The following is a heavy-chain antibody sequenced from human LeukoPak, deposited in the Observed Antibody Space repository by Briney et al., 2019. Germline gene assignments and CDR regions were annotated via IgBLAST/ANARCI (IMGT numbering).Heavy chain of an antibody. V-gene: IGHV4-59*12. CDR3: ARENTLVRGTRNPFDY. CDR1: GFAFSTYA. D-gene: IGHD3-10*01. J-gene: IGHJ4*02. Sequence: PGGSLRLSCAASGFAFSTYAMTWVRQAPGKGLEWIGYIYYSGSTNYNPSLKSRVTISVDTSKNQFSLQLNSVTPEDTAVYYCARENTLVRGTRNPFDYWGQGTLVTVSS. CDR2: IYYSGST.